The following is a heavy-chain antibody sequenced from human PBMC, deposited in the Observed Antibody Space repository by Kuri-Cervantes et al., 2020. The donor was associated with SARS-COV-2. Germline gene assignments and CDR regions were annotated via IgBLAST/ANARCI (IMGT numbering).Heavy chain of an antibody. CDR3: ARAGGGSYYGWFDP. Sequence: GESLKISCAASGFTFSSYAMHWVRQAPGKGLEWVAVISYDGSNKYYADSVKGRFTISRDNSKNTLYLQMNSLRVEDTAVYYCARAGGGSYYGWFDPWGQGTLVTVSS. D-gene: IGHD1-26*01. CDR2: ISYDGSNK. CDR1: GFTFSSYA. V-gene: IGHV3-30-3*01. J-gene: IGHJ5*02.